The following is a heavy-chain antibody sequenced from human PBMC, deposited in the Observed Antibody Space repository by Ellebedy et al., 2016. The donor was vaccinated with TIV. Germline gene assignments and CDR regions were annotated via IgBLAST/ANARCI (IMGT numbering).Heavy chain of an antibody. J-gene: IGHJ4*02. Sequence: GESLKISXAASGFTFSSYWMHWVRQAPGKGLVWVSRINTGGSTTTYADSVKGRFTISRDNAKNTLYLQMNSLRVDDTAVYYCAKDLPNWANDYWGQGALVTVSS. CDR1: GFTFSSYW. D-gene: IGHD7-27*01. CDR3: AKDLPNWANDY. V-gene: IGHV3-74*01. CDR2: INTGGSTT.